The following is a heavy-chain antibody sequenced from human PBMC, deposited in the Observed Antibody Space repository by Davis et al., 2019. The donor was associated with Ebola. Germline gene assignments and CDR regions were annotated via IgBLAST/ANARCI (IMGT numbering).Heavy chain of an antibody. D-gene: IGHD4-17*01. V-gene: IGHV3-11*04. J-gene: IGHJ6*02. Sequence: DSVKGRFAISRDNAKNSLYLEMNSLRAEDTAVYYCAREPYGDYVYGMDVWGQGTTVNVSS. CDR3: AREPYGDYVYGMDV.